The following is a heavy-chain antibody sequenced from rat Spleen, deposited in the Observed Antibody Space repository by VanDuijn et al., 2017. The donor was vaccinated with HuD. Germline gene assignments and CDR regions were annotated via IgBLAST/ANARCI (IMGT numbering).Heavy chain of an antibody. CDR2: IRSGGGT. J-gene: IGHJ3*01. Sequence: QVQLKESGPGLVQPSQTLSLTCTVSGFSLTSYHVHWVRQPPGKGLEWIGTIRSGGGTDYNSTLKSRLSISRDTSKSQVLLKMNSLQTEDTAMYFCVRSEGIIRGQFAYWGQGTLVTVSS. CDR3: VRSEGIIRGQFAY. V-gene: IGHV2-27*01. CDR1: GFSLTSYH. D-gene: IGHD4-3*01.